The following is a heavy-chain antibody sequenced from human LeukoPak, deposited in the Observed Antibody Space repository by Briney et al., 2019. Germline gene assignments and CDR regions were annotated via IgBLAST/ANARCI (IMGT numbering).Heavy chain of an antibody. CDR1: GGSISSYY. CDR3: ARAIVVVPAAIGWFDP. CDR2: IYYSGST. Sequence: SETLSLTCTVSGGSISSYYWSWIRQPPGKGLEWIGYIYYSGSTNYNPSLKSRVTISADTSKNQFSLKLSSATAADTAVYYCARAIVVVPAAIGWFDPWGQGTLVTVSS. V-gene: IGHV4-59*01. D-gene: IGHD2-2*02. J-gene: IGHJ5*02.